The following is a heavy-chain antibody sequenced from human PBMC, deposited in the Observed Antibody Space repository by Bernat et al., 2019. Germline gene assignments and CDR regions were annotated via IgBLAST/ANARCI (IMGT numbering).Heavy chain of an antibody. Sequence: QVQLVQSGAEVKKPGASAKFSCKASGYTFTGYYMHWVRQAPGQGPEWMGWINPNSGGTNYVQKFQGWVTMTRDTSISIAYMELCRRSSDDTAVYYCARDAGSSGWYRPPEYYYYGVDVWGQGTTVTVSS. D-gene: IGHD6-19*01. CDR2: INPNSGGT. CDR3: ARDAGSSGWYRPPEYYYYGVDV. J-gene: IGHJ6*02. V-gene: IGHV1-2*04. CDR1: GYTFTGYY.